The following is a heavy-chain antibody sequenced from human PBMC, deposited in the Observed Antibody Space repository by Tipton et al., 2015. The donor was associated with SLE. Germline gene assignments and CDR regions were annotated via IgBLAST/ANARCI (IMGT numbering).Heavy chain of an antibody. D-gene: IGHD5-24*01. J-gene: IGHJ3*02. CDR1: GGSISSYY. Sequence: GLVKPSETLSLTCTVSGGSISSYYWSWIRQPPGKGLEWIGYIHYSGSTNYSPSLKSRVTISVDTSKNQFSLRLSSVTAADTAVYYCARLGEEMADDAFDIWGQETMVTVSS. V-gene: IGHV4-59*08. CDR2: IHYSGST. CDR3: ARLGEEMADDAFDI.